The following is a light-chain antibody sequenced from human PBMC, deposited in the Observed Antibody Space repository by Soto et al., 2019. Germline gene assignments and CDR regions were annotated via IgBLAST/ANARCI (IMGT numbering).Light chain of an antibody. CDR1: QDIAVY. Sequence: DIQVPQSPSSVSASVGDRVAITCRASQDIAVYLAWYQHKPGRAPELLIHAASSLQSGVPSKFSGSGSGTDFTLTINSLQPEDFATYYCQQAYSFPITFGQGTRLGIK. CDR2: AAS. CDR3: QQAYSFPIT. V-gene: IGKV1D-12*01. J-gene: IGKJ5*01.